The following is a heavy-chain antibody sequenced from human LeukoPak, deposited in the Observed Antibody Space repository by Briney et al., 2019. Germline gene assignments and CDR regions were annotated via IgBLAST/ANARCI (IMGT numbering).Heavy chain of an antibody. V-gene: IGHV1-8*01. Sequence: ASVKVSCKASGYTFTSYDINWVRQATGQGLEWMGWMNPNSGNTGYAQKFHGRVTMTRDTSISTAYMELRRLRSEEAAVYYCARGFFNMEWLVLFDYWGQGTLVTVSS. CDR3: ARGFFNMEWLVLFDY. CDR2: MNPNSGNT. J-gene: IGHJ4*02. CDR1: GYTFTSYD. D-gene: IGHD6-19*01.